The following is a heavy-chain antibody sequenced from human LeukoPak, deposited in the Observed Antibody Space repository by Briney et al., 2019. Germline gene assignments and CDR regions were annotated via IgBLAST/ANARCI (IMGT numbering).Heavy chain of an antibody. Sequence: GESLKISCSGSGSSFISYWIGWVRQLPGKGLEWMGIIYPDDSDTRYSPSFQGQVTISADKSINTAYLQWSNLKASDTAMYYCARHPPRGLAKDVFDIWGQGTMVTVSS. CDR3: ARHPPRGLAKDVFDI. V-gene: IGHV5-51*01. J-gene: IGHJ3*02. CDR1: GSSFISYW. D-gene: IGHD3/OR15-3a*01. CDR2: IYPDDSDT.